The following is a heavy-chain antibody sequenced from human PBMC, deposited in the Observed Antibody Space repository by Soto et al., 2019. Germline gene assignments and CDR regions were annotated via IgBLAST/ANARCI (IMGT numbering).Heavy chain of an antibody. Sequence: PGESLKISCKGSGYSFTSYWISWVRQMPGKGLEWMGRIDPSDSYTNYSPSFQGHVTISADKSISTAYLQWSSLKASDTAMYYCAGLGRGDGYKPIVDYWGQGTLVTVSS. J-gene: IGHJ4*02. CDR1: GYSFTSYW. D-gene: IGHD3-10*01. CDR3: AGLGRGDGYKPIVDY. V-gene: IGHV5-10-1*01. CDR2: IDPSDSYT.